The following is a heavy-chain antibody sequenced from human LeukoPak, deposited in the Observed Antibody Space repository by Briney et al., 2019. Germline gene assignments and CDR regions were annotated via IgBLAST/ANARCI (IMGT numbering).Heavy chain of an antibody. V-gene: IGHV3-7*04. CDR3: ARDGEPFDY. CDR1: GFRFSSYW. Sequence: GRSLRLSCAASGFRFSSYWMSWVSQAPGKGLEWVANIKQHGSEKYYVDSVKGRFTISRDDAKNSLYLQMNSLRAEDTAVYYCARDGEPFDYWGPGSLVTVSS. D-gene: IGHD3-10*01. J-gene: IGHJ4*02. CDR2: IKQHGSEK.